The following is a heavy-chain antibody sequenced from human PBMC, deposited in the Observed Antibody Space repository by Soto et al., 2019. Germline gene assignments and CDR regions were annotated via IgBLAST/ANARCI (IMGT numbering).Heavy chain of an antibody. V-gene: IGHV3-23*01. Sequence: GGSLRLSCAASGFTFSSYAMSWVRQAPGKGLEWVSAISGSGGSTYYADSVKGRFTISRDNSKNTLYLQMNSLRAEDTAVYYCAKDWGHYYDSSGYPDYWGQGTLVTVSS. J-gene: IGHJ4*02. CDR3: AKDWGHYYDSSGYPDY. CDR1: GFTFSSYA. CDR2: ISGSGGST. D-gene: IGHD3-22*01.